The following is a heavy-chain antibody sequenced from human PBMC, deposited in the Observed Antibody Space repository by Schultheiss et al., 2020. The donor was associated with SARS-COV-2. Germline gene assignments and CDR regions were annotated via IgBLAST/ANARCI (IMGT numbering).Heavy chain of an antibody. CDR1: GFTFSSYA. J-gene: IGHJ4*02. V-gene: IGHV3-23*01. CDR3: ARERLLPFDY. CDR2: IGGSGGSGT. Sequence: GESLKISCAASGFTFSSYAMSWVRQAPGKGLEWVSVIGGSGGSGTFYADSVKGRFTISRDNSKNTLYLQMNSLRAEDTAVYYCARERLLPFDYWGQGTLVTVSS. D-gene: IGHD2-15*01.